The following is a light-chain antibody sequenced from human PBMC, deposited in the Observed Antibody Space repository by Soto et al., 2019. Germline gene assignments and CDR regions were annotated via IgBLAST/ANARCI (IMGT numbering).Light chain of an antibody. CDR2: EAN. V-gene: IGLV2-23*01. J-gene: IGLJ3*02. CDR3: CSYAGSVV. CDR1: SSYVGGSNL. Sequence: QSVLTQPASVSGSPGQSITISCTGTSSYVGGSNLVSWYQQHPGKAPNLMIFEANKRPSGVSNRFSGSQSGNTASLTISGLQAEDEADYYCCSYAGSVVFGGGTNLTVL.